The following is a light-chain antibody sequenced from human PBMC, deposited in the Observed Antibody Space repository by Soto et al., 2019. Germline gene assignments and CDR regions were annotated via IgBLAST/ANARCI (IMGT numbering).Light chain of an antibody. CDR3: QSYHSGNVV. CDR2: EDN. CDR1: SGSIASNY. Sequence: NFMLTQPHSVSESPGKTVTISCTLSSGSIASNYVQWYQQRPGSAPTPVIYEDNERPSGVPDRFSGSIDSSSNSASLTISGLKTDDEADYYCQSYHSGNVVFGGGTKVTVL. V-gene: IGLV6-57*04. J-gene: IGLJ2*01.